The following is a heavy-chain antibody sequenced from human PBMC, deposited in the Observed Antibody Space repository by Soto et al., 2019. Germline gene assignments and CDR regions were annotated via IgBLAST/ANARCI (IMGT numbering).Heavy chain of an antibody. Sequence: GASVKGSFKGSGYTFTSYGISWVRQAPGQGLEWMGWISTYNGNTNYAQKLQGRVTMTTDTSTSTAYMELRSLRSDDTAVYYCGRDLYQSVFYYGMDVWGQGTTVTVSS. CDR1: GYTFTSYG. CDR3: GRDLYQSVFYYGMDV. V-gene: IGHV1-18*01. J-gene: IGHJ6*02. CDR2: ISTYNGNT. D-gene: IGHD2-2*01.